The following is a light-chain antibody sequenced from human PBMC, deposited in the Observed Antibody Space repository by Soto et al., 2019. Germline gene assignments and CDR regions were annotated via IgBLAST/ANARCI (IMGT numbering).Light chain of an antibody. CDR3: QQYNSWPPIT. CDR2: GAA. Sequence: ETVMTQSPATLSVSPGERATLSCRASQSVFSSLAWYQHKPGQAPRLLIYGAATRATGIPARFSGSGSGTEFTLTISSLQSEDFAVYYCQQYNSWPPITFGQGTRLEIK. J-gene: IGKJ5*01. V-gene: IGKV3-15*01. CDR1: QSVFSS.